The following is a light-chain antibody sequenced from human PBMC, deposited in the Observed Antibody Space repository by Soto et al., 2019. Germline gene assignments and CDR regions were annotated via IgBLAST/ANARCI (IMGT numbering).Light chain of an antibody. CDR3: QQSESTPPT. V-gene: IGKV1-39*01. Sequence: IQVTQSASAMSASVGDRVTITCRASQSIDSWLAWYQQKPGKAPELLIYAASSLQSGVPSRFSGSGSGTDFTLTISSLQPEDFATYYCQQSESTPPTFGQGTKVDI. CDR2: AAS. J-gene: IGKJ1*01. CDR1: QSIDSW.